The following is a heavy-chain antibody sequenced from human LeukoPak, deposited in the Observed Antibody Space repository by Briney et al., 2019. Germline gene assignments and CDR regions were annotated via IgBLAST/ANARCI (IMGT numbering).Heavy chain of an antibody. V-gene: IGHV3-23*01. CDR3: ARAVKYYYDSSGYYYFDY. J-gene: IGHJ4*02. CDR1: GFTFSTFA. Sequence: GGSLRLSCAASGFTFSTFAMIWVRQPPGKGLEWVSSIFPSGGEIHYADSVRGRFTISRDNSKSTLSLQMNSLRAEDTAVYYCARAVKYYYDSSGYYYFDYWGQGTLVTVSS. D-gene: IGHD3-22*01. CDR2: IFPSGGEI.